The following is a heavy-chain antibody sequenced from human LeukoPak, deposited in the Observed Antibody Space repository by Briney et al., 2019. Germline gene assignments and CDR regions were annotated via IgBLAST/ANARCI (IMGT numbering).Heavy chain of an antibody. D-gene: IGHD3-10*01. CDR1: GFTFSSYW. V-gene: IGHV3-7*03. J-gene: IGHJ4*02. CDR2: IKQDGSEK. CDR3: ARLDYYGSGSYQVDY. Sequence: PGGSLRLSCAASGFTFSSYWMSWVRQAPGKGLEWVANIKQDGSEKYYVDSVKGRFTISKDNAKNSLYLQMNSLRAEDTAVYYCARLDYYGSGSYQVDYWAREPWSPSPQ.